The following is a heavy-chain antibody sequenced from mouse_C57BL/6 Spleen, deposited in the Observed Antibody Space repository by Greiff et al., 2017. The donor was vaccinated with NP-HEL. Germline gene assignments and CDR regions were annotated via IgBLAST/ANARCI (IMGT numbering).Heavy chain of an antibody. CDR1: GFTFSSYA. CDR2: ISSGGDYI. CDR3: TRGGSSPAWFAY. V-gene: IGHV5-9-1*02. Sequence: EVQLVESGEGLVKPGGSLKLSCAASGFTFSSYAMSWVRQTPEKRLEWVAYISSGGDYIYYADTVKGRFTISRDNARNTLYLQMSSLKSEDTAMYYCTRGGSSPAWFAYWGQGTLVTVSA. D-gene: IGHD1-1*01. J-gene: IGHJ3*01.